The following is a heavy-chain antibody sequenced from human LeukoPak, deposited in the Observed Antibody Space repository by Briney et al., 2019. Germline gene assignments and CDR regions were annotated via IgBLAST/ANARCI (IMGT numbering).Heavy chain of an antibody. V-gene: IGHV2-5*02. CDR1: GFSLSTRGVG. D-gene: IGHD5-18*01. CDR3: THAATFPYNYGPWVFDY. Sequence: KASGPTLVKPTQTLTLTCTFSGFSLSTRGVGVGWIRQPPGKALEWLAFIYWDDDKRYSPSLKSRLTITKDTSNNHVVLTLTNMDPVDTATYYCTHAATFPYNYGPWVFDYWGQGTLVTVSS. J-gene: IGHJ4*02. CDR2: IYWDDDK.